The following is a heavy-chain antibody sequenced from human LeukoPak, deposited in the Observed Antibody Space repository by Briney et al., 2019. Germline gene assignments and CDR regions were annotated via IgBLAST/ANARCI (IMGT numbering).Heavy chain of an antibody. CDR1: GGSITSYY. CDR3: ARGLLGTRAFDI. J-gene: IGHJ3*02. D-gene: IGHD1-1*01. CDR2: IYYTGNT. Sequence: SETLSLTCTVSGGSITSYYWSWIRQPPGKGLEWIGYIYYTGNTNYNPSLKSRVTISVDTPRNQFSLKLSSVTAAATAVYYCARGLLGTRAFDIWGQGTMVTVSS. V-gene: IGHV4-59*01.